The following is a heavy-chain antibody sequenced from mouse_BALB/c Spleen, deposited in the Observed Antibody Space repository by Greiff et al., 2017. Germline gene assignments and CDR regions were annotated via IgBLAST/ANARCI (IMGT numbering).Heavy chain of an antibody. J-gene: IGHJ3*01. V-gene: IGHV1-18*01. CDR1: GYTFTDYN. Sequence: AQLQQSGPELVKPGASVKIPCKASGYTFTDYNMDWVKQSHGKSLEWIGDINPNNGGTIYNQKFKGKATLTVDKSSSTAYMELRSLTSEDTAVYYCASTPPTGPAFAYWGQGTLVTVSA. D-gene: IGHD4-1*02. CDR3: ASTPPTGPAFAY. CDR2: INPNNGGT.